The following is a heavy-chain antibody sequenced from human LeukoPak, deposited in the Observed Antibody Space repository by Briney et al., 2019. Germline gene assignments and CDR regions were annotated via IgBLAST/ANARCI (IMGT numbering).Heavy chain of an antibody. CDR1: GGSISSSSYY. CDR3: ARTNYYDNMGFDY. D-gene: IGHD3-22*01. CDR2: IYYSGST. Sequence: SEALSLTCTVSGGSISSSSYYWGWIRQPPGKGLEWIGSIYYSGSTYYNPSLKSRVTISVDTSKNQFSLKLSSVTAADTAVYYCARTNYYDNMGFDYWGQGTLVTVSS. J-gene: IGHJ4*02. V-gene: IGHV4-39*07.